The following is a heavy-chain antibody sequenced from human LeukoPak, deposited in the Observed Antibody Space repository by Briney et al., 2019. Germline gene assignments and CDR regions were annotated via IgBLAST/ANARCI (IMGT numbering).Heavy chain of an antibody. CDR2: INPNSGGT. Sequence: ASVKVSCKASGHTFGDHYMHWVRQAPGQGLERMGWINPNSGGTKYAQRFQGRVTMTRDTSISTAYMELRGLRSDETAVYYCARVLLRTGIPEGFDPWGQGTLVTVSS. V-gene: IGHV1-2*02. CDR1: GHTFGDHY. CDR3: ARVLLRTGIPEGFDP. J-gene: IGHJ5*02. D-gene: IGHD1-14*01.